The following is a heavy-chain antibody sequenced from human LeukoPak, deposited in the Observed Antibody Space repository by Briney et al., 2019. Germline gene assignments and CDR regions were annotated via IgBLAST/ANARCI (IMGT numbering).Heavy chain of an antibody. Sequence: GGSLRLSCAASGFIFSSYWMHWVRHAPGKGLAWVSRINTDGSSTSYADSVKGRFTISRDDSKNTLYLQMNSLRSEDTAVYYCAKDLWQWLEAFDIWGQGTMVTVSS. CDR2: INTDGSST. CDR3: AKDLWQWLEAFDI. CDR1: GFIFSSYW. V-gene: IGHV3-74*01. D-gene: IGHD6-19*01. J-gene: IGHJ3*02.